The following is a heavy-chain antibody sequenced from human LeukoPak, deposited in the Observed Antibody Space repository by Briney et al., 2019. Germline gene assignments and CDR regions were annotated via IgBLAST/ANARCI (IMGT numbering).Heavy chain of an antibody. Sequence: SETLSLTCSVSIGSISSSKWWSWVRQSPVKGLEWIGEIYLYGTTNYNPSFTSRVTMSVDRSRNQFSLKLTSVTAADTAMYYCARRRRIAGVGTDALDIWGQGTMVTVSS. CDR2: IYLYGTT. J-gene: IGHJ3*02. D-gene: IGHD6-13*01. CDR3: ARRRRIAGVGTDALDI. V-gene: IGHV4-4*02. CDR1: IGSISSSKW.